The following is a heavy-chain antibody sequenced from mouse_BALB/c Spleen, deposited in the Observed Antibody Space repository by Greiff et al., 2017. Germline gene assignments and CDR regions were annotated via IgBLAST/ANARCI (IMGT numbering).Heavy chain of an antibody. V-gene: IGHV5-9-4*01. CDR1: GFTFSSYA. CDR3: ENLYYGSSYAMDY. CDR2: ISSGGSYT. J-gene: IGHJ4*01. Sequence: EVMLVDSGGGLVKPGGSPKLSSAASGFTFSSYAMSWVRQSPEKRLEWVAEISSGGSYTYYPDTVTGRFTISRDNAKNTLYLEMSSLRSKDTAMYYCENLYYGSSYAMDYWGRGTSVTV. D-gene: IGHD1-1*01.